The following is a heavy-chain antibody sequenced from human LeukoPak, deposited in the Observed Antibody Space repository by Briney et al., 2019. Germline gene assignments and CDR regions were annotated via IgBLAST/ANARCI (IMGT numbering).Heavy chain of an antibody. CDR2: INQRGGEI. J-gene: IGHJ4*02. CDR3: ARVQYTGNGNLY. CDR1: GLTLINFW. D-gene: IGHD1-1*01. Sequence: GGSLRLSCTVSGLTLINFWMTWVRQAPGQGLEWVANINQRGGEISYLPSVEGRFSISRDDAKNSVYLQMDSLRPEDTATYYCARVQYTGNGNLYWGLGTLVTASS. V-gene: IGHV3-7*01.